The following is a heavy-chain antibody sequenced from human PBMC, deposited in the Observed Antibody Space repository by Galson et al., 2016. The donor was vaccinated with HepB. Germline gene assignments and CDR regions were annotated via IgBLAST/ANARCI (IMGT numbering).Heavy chain of an antibody. D-gene: IGHD3-3*01. J-gene: IGHJ2*01. V-gene: IGHV3-30*04. CDR1: GFTFKSFA. Sequence: SLRLSCAASGFTFKSFAMHWVRQAPGKGPEWVSLISHDGFRKYFADSVKGRFIISRDNSKNTVSLQMDSLTTEDTAVYYCTRGRESSEDFWGAIMDWFSDHWGRGNLVTVSS. CDR2: ISHDGFRK. CDR3: TRGRESSEDFWGAIMDWFSDH.